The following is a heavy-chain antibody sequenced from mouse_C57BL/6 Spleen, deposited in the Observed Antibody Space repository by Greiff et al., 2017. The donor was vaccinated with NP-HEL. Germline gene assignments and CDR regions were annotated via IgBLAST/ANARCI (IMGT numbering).Heavy chain of an antibody. Sequence: EVKVVESGGGLVKPGGSLKLSCAASGFTFSDYGMHWVRQAPEKGLEWVAYISSGSSTIYYADTVKGRFTISRDNAKNTLFLQMTSLRSEDTAMYYCARENYGSRRGYFDVWGTGTTVTVSS. J-gene: IGHJ1*03. CDR1: GFTFSDYG. CDR2: ISSGSSTI. V-gene: IGHV5-17*01. CDR3: ARENYGSRRGYFDV. D-gene: IGHD1-1*01.